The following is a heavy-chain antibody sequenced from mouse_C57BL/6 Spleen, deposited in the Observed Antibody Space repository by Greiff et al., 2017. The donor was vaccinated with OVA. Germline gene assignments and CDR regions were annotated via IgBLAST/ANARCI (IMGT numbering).Heavy chain of an antibody. CDR1: GYAFRSSW. V-gene: IGHV1-82*01. CDR2: IYPGDGDT. Sequence: QVQLQQSGPELVKPGASVKISCKASGYAFRSSWMNWVKQRPGKGLEWIGRIYPGDGDTNYNGKFKGKATLTADKSSSTAYMQLSSLTSEDSAVYLCARLGPDWYFDVWGTGTTVTVSS. J-gene: IGHJ1*03. D-gene: IGHD4-1*01. CDR3: ARLGPDWYFDV.